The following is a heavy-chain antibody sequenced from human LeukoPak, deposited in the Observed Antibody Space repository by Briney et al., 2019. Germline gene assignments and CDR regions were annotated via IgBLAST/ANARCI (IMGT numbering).Heavy chain of an antibody. J-gene: IGHJ4*02. CDR1: GFTFSAHY. D-gene: IGHD2-15*01. V-gene: IGHV3-72*01. CDR3: ARTVVVAGNYSFDY. CDR2: TRIKANSYTT. Sequence: AGGSLRLSCAASGFTFSAHYMDWVRQAPGKGLEWVGRTRIKANSYTTEYAGSVKGRFTISRDDSKNSLYLQMNSLKTEDTAVYYCARTVVVAGNYSFDYWGQGTLVTVSS.